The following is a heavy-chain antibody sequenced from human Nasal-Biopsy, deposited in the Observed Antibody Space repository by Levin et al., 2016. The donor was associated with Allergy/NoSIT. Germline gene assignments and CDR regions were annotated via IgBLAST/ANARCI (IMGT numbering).Heavy chain of an antibody. D-gene: IGHD3/OR15-3a*01. CDR1: GFSFSSYS. CDR3: ARDVMIFGSYDASNV. V-gene: IGHV3-48*02. J-gene: IGHJ3*01. CDR2: ISSSRSKI. Sequence: GGSLRLSCEASGFSFSSYSMNWVRQAPGKGLEWVSYISSSRSKIHYADSVKGRFTITRDNAKKSLYLQMNSVRDEDTAVYYCARDVMIFGSYDASNVWGQGTMVTVSS.